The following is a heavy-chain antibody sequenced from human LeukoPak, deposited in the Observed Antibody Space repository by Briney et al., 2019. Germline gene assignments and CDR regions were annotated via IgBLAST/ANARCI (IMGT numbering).Heavy chain of an antibody. CDR2: IYTSGST. CDR1: GGSISSGSYY. J-gene: IGHJ4*02. Sequence: SETLSLTCTVSGGSISSGSYYWSWIRQPAGRGLEWIGRIYTSGSTNYNPSLKSRVTISVETSKNQFSLKLSSVTAADTAVYYCARTRLYMSSSGFFDYWGRGTLVTVSS. V-gene: IGHV4-61*02. D-gene: IGHD6-6*01. CDR3: ARTRLYMSSSGFFDY.